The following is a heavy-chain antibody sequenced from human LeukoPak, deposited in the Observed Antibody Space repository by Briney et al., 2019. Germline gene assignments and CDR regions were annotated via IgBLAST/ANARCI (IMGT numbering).Heavy chain of an antibody. Sequence: GGSLRLSCAASGFTVSSNYMSWVRQAPGRGLEWVSVIYSGGSTYYADSVKGRFTISRDNSKNTLYLQMNSLRAEDTAVYYCARATTPRDGMDVWGQGTTVTVSS. J-gene: IGHJ6*02. V-gene: IGHV3-66*01. CDR3: ARATTPRDGMDV. D-gene: IGHD4-11*01. CDR1: GFTVSSNY. CDR2: IYSGGST.